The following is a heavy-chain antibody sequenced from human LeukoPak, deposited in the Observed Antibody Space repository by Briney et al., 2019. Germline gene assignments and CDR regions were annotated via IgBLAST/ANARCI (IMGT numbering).Heavy chain of an antibody. CDR3: ARGLYCSSTSCYPQGDYYYYYMDV. Sequence: ASVKVSCKASGYTFTSYDINWVRQATGQGLEWMGWMNPNSGNTGYAQKLQGRVTMTRNTSISTAYMELSSLRSEDTAVYYCARGLYCSSTSCYPQGDYYYYYMDVWGKGTTVTVSS. CDR1: GYTFTSYD. D-gene: IGHD2-2*01. J-gene: IGHJ6*03. CDR2: MNPNSGNT. V-gene: IGHV1-8*01.